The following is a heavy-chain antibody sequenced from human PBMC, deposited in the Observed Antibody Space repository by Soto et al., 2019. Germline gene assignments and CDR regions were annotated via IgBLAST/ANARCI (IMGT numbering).Heavy chain of an antibody. CDR1: GYTFTSYA. V-gene: IGHV1-3*01. CDR2: INAGNGNT. Sequence: ASVKVSCKASGYTFTSYAMHWVRQAPGQRLEWMGWINAGNGNTKYSQKFQGRVTITRDTSASTAYMELSSLRSEDTAVYYCARSPSRITGTTSWFDPSGQGTLVTVSS. D-gene: IGHD1-7*01. CDR3: ARSPSRITGTTSWFDP. J-gene: IGHJ5*02.